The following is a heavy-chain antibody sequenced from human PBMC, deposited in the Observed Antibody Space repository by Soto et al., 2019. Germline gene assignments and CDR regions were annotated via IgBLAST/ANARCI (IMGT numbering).Heavy chain of an antibody. CDR2: IYHSGST. J-gene: IGHJ5*02. CDR1: GGSISSGGYS. Sequence: SETLSLTCAVSGGSISSGGYSWSWIRQPPGKGLEWIGYIYHSGSTYYNPSLKSRVTISVDRSKNQFSLKLSSVTAADTAVYYCAKALGSGYYLIWFDPWGQGTLVTVSS. V-gene: IGHV4-30-2*01. CDR3: AKALGSGYYLIWFDP. D-gene: IGHD3-22*01.